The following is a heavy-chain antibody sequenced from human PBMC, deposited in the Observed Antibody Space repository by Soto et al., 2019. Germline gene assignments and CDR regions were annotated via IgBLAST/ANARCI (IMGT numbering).Heavy chain of an antibody. CDR1: GFSLSTDDVG. V-gene: IGHV2-5*02. D-gene: IGHD6-6*01. Sequence: SGPTLVNPTQTLTLTCTFSGFSLSTDDVGVGWIRQPPGKALDWLAVIYWDDDKRYSPSLKSRLTITKDTSKNQVLLTMTNMDPVDTATYFGARSKYSISSFDYWGQGALVTVPS. J-gene: IGHJ4*02. CDR3: ARSKYSISSFDY. CDR2: IYWDDDK.